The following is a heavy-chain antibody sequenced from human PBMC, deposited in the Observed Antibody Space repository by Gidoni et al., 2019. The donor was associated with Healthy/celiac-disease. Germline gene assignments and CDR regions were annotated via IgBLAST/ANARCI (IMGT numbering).Heavy chain of an antibody. D-gene: IGHD3-16*01. CDR3: ASAENYDYVWGSLDPTPFDI. CDR2: IGTTGDT. J-gene: IGHJ3*02. Sequence: VQLVVSGGGWEQTGGSLRRSCAAPGFTVSSYDRDWVRQATGQGLEGVSAIGTTGDTYYPGSVKGRFTISIDNAKNSLYLQIYSLGAGDTSVYYCASAENYDYVWGSLDPTPFDIWGQGTMVTVSS. V-gene: IGHV3-13*01. CDR1: GFTVSSYD.